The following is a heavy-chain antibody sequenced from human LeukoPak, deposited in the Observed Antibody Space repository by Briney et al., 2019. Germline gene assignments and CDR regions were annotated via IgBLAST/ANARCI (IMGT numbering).Heavy chain of an antibody. Sequence: PGGSLRLSCAASGFTFSSCGMSWVRHAPGKGLEWVSAISGSGGSTYYADSVKGRFTISRDNSKNTLYLQMNSLRAEDTAVYYCAKDGSALWFGELSYYFDYWGQGTLVTVSS. D-gene: IGHD3-10*01. J-gene: IGHJ4*02. CDR2: ISGSGGST. V-gene: IGHV3-23*01. CDR1: GFTFSSCG. CDR3: AKDGSALWFGELSYYFDY.